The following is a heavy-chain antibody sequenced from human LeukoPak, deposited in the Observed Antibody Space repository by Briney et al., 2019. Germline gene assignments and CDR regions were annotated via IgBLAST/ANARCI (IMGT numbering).Heavy chain of an antibody. V-gene: IGHV4-4*07. CDR2: IYTSGST. J-gene: IGHJ4*02. D-gene: IGHD3-10*01. CDR1: GGSISSYY. Sequence: SETLSLTCTVTGGSISSYYWSWIRQPAGKGLEWIGRIYTSGSTNYNPSLKSRVTMSVDTSKNQFSLKLSSVTAADTAVYYCARVTYYYGSGSYEFYYFDYWGQGTLVTVSS. CDR3: ARVTYYYGSGSYEFYYFDY.